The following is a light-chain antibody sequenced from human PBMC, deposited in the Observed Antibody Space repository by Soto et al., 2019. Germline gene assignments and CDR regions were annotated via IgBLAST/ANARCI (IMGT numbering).Light chain of an antibody. CDR3: QSYDSSNVV. Sequence: NFMLTQPHSVSESPGKTVTISCTRSSGSIASNNVQWYQQRPGSAPTTVIYEDNQRPSGVPDRFSGSIDSSSNSASLTISGLKTEDEADYYCQSYDSSNVVFGGGTKLTVL. V-gene: IGLV6-57*04. CDR1: SGSIASNN. CDR2: EDN. J-gene: IGLJ2*01.